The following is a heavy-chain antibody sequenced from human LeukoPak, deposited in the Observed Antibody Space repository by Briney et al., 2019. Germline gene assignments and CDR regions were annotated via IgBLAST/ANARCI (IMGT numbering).Heavy chain of an antibody. V-gene: IGHV1-18*01. Sequence: GASVKVSCKASGYTFTSYGISWVRQAPGQGLEWMGWISAYNGNTNYAQNLQGRVTMTTDTSTTTAYMELRSLRSDGTAVYYCARDLYCSDTNCYSQTQYYYYGMDVWGQGTTVTVSS. CDR1: GYTFTSYG. D-gene: IGHD2-2*02. CDR2: ISAYNGNT. J-gene: IGHJ6*02. CDR3: ARDLYCSDTNCYSQTQYYYYGMDV.